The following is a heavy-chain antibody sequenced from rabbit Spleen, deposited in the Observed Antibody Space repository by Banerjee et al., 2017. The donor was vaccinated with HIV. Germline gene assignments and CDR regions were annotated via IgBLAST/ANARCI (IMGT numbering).Heavy chain of an antibody. J-gene: IGHJ6*01. Sequence: QSLEESGGDLVKPGASLTLTCTASEVSFSFNSYMCWVRQAPGKGLEWIACIDIGSSGFTYFATWAKGRFTISKTSSTKVALQMTSLTAADTATYFCARDSGSSFSSYGMDLWARGPWSPS. V-gene: IGHV1S40*01. CDR1: EVSFSFNSY. D-gene: IGHD8-1*01. CDR3: ARDSGSSFSSYGMDL. CDR2: IDIGSSGFT.